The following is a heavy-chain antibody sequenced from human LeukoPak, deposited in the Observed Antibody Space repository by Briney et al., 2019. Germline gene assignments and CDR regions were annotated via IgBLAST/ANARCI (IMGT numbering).Heavy chain of an antibody. D-gene: IGHD2-2*01. J-gene: IGHJ4*02. Sequence: GKSLRLSCAASGFTFNNYGMQWVRQAPGKGREWVAVISYDGRNKHYPDSVKGRFTISRDISTDTLWLQMDSLRTEDTAVYYCAKGPLRGTAAAIDYWGQGTLVTVSS. CDR3: AKGPLRGTAAAIDY. CDR2: ISYDGRNK. V-gene: IGHV3-30*18. CDR1: GFTFNNYG.